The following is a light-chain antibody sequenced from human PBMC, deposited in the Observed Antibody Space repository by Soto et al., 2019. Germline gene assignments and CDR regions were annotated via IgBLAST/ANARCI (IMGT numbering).Light chain of an antibody. CDR3: QQYNNWPPWT. V-gene: IGKV3-15*01. J-gene: IGKJ1*01. Sequence: EIVMTQSPATLSVSPRERATLSCRASQSVSSNLAWYQQKPGQAPRLLIYGASTRATGIPARFSGSGSGTEFTLTISSLQSEDFAVCYCQQYNNWPPWTFGQGTKVEIK. CDR2: GAS. CDR1: QSVSSN.